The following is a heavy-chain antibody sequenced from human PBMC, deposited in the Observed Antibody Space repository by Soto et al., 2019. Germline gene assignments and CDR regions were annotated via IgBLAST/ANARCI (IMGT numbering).Heavy chain of an antibody. CDR3: AKGRSGDFLFDY. CDR1: GFTFSSYG. CDR2: ISYDGSNK. J-gene: IGHJ4*02. D-gene: IGHD3-22*01. Sequence: QVQLLESGGGLVQPGRSLRLSCAASGFTFSSYGMHWVRQAPGKGLEWVAVISYDGSNKYYADSVKGRITISRDNSKNTLYLQMNSLRAEDTAAYYCAKGRSGDFLFDYWGQGTLVTVSS. V-gene: IGHV3-30*18.